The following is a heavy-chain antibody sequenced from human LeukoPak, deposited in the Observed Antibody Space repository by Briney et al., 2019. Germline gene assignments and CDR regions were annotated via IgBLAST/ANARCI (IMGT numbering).Heavy chain of an antibody. CDR1: GFTFSAYW. CDR2: IKQDGSDK. D-gene: IGHD4-23*01. J-gene: IGHJ4*02. V-gene: IGHV3-7*03. Sequence: GGSLRLSCAASGFTFSAYWMSWVRQAPGKGLEWVANIKQDGSDKYYVDSVRGRFTISRDNAKNSLYLQMNSLRAEDTAVYYCARKTVVGSYFDYWGQGTPVTVSS. CDR3: ARKTVVGSYFDY.